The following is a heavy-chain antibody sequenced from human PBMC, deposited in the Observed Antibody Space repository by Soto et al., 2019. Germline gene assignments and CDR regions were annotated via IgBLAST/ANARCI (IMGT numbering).Heavy chain of an antibody. CDR3: VKDWVGGSNRYQLDY. V-gene: IGHV3-30*18. Sequence: PGGSLRLSCAAAGFSFSDYGMHWVRQGPGKGLEWVATISHGGIRKHYADSVKGRFTISRDNSKKALYLHLSSLRRDDTATYYCVKDWVGGSNRYQLDYWGQGTVVTVS. CDR1: GFSFSDYG. CDR2: ISHGGIRK. J-gene: IGHJ4*02. D-gene: IGHD1-26*01.